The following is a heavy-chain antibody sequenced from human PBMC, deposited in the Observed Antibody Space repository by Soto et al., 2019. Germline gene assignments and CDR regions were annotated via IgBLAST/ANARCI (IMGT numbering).Heavy chain of an antibody. Sequence: EVQLVESGGGLVQTGGSLRLSCAASGFTFSSYEMNWVRQAPGNGLEWVSYISSSCSTIYYAASVKGRFTISRDNAKNSLYLLMNSLRAEDTAVYYCARESVVWDSSSWYNWFDPWGQGTLVTVSS. J-gene: IGHJ5*02. CDR3: ARESVVWDSSSWYNWFDP. CDR2: ISSSCSTI. V-gene: IGHV3-48*03. CDR1: GFTFSSYE. D-gene: IGHD6-13*01.